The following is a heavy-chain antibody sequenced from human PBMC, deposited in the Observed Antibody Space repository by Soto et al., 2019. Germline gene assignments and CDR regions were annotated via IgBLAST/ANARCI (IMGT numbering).Heavy chain of an antibody. CDR1: GFTFSSYA. CDR3: ARRGPGTYFDY. V-gene: IGHV3-23*01. J-gene: IGHJ4*02. D-gene: IGHD6-13*01. Sequence: EVQLLDSGGGLVQPGGSLRLSCAASGFTFSSYAINWVRQAPGEGLEWVSVISGSGDSTYYADSVKGRFTVSRDNSKNTLYLQMNSLRVEDTAVYYCARRGPGTYFDYWGQGTLVTVSS. CDR2: ISGSGDST.